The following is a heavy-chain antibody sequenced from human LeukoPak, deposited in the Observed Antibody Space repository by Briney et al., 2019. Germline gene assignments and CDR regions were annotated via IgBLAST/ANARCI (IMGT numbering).Heavy chain of an antibody. J-gene: IGHJ4*02. D-gene: IGHD3-9*01. Sequence: GGSLRLSRAASGFTFSSYWMNWVRQAPGKGLEWVANINGDGRDKYYVGSVRGRFTISRDNADNALYLQMNSLRGDDTAVYYCARGVDSAIDWWGQGTLVTVSS. CDR2: INGDGRDK. CDR3: ARGVDSAIDW. CDR1: GFTFSSYW. V-gene: IGHV3-7*01.